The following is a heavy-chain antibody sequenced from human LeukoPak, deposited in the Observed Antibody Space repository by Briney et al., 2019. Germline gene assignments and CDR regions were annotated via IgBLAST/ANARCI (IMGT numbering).Heavy chain of an antibody. CDR3: AKGIPGYSSPFDY. Sequence: GGSLRLSCAASGFSFSSYAMSWVRQAPGKGLEWVSVISGSGGSTYYADSVKGRFTISRDNSKNTLYLQMNSLRAEDTAVYYCAKGIPGYSSPFDYWGQGTLVTVSS. V-gene: IGHV3-23*01. CDR1: GFSFSSYA. CDR2: ISGSGGST. J-gene: IGHJ4*02. D-gene: IGHD6-13*01.